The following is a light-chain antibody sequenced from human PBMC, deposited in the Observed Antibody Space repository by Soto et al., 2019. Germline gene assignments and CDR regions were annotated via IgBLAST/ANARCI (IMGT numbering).Light chain of an antibody. V-gene: IGLV2-14*01. CDR1: SSDIGGYNY. CDR2: DVS. J-gene: IGLJ2*01. Sequence: QSALTQPASVSGSPGQSITIPCTGTSSDIGGYNYVSWYLQHPGKAPKLMIYDVSNRPSGVSNRFSGSKSGNTASLTISGLHAEDEADYYCSSYTSSVSRYVFGGGTKLTVL. CDR3: SSYTSSVSRYV.